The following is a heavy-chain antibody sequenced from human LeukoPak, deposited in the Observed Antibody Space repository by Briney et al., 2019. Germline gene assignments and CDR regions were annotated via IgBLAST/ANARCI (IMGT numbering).Heavy chain of an antibody. V-gene: IGHV3-23*01. CDR2: ISGSGGST. CDR1: GFTFSRYA. D-gene: IGHD3-22*01. Sequence: GSLRLSCAASGFTFSRYAMSWVRQAPGKGLEWVSSISGSGGSTYYADSVKGRFTISRDNSKNTLYLQMNSLRAEDTAVYYCAKDGYYDSSGYYYRYDTFDIWGQGTVVTVSS. CDR3: AKDGYYDSSGYYYRYDTFDI. J-gene: IGHJ3*02.